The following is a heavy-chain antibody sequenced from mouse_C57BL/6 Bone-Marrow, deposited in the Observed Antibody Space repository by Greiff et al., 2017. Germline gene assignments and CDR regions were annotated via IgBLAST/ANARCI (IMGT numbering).Heavy chain of an antibody. Sequence: VQLQQPGAELVKPGASVKMSCKASGYTFTSYWITWVKQRPGQGLEWIGDIYPGSGSTNYNEKFKSKATLTVDTSSSTAYMQLSSLTSEDSAVYYCARSIYYYGSSGPWFAYWGQGTLVTVSA. CDR1: GYTFTSYW. J-gene: IGHJ3*01. V-gene: IGHV1-55*01. CDR2: IYPGSGST. CDR3: ARSIYYYGSSGPWFAY. D-gene: IGHD1-1*01.